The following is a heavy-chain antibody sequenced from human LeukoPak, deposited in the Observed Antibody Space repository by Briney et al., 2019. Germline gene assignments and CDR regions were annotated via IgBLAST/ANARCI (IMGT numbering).Heavy chain of an antibody. V-gene: IGHV4-31*03. Sequence: PSQTLSLTCTVSGGSISSGGYYWSWIRQHPGKCLEWIGYIYYSGSTYYNPSLKSRVTISVDTSMNQFSLKLSSVTAADTAVYYCAITRGRVDAFDIWGQGAMVTVSS. J-gene: IGHJ3*02. CDR1: GGSISSGGYY. CDR2: IYYSGST. CDR3: AITRGRVDAFDI. D-gene: IGHD3-16*01.